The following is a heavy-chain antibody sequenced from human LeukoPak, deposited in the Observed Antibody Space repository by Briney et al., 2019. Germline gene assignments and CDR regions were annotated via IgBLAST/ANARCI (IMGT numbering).Heavy chain of an antibody. J-gene: IGHJ4*02. CDR3: AKGESKDYLNYFDYLNYFDH. Sequence: GGSLRLSCAASGFTFSSYSMNWVRQAPGKGLEWVSSISSSSSYIYYADSVKGRFTISRDNAENTLSLQMNSLRAEDTAIYYCAKGESKDYLNYFDYLNYFDHWGQGALVTVSS. V-gene: IGHV3-21*04. CDR1: GFTFSSYS. CDR2: ISSSSSYI. D-gene: IGHD2/OR15-2a*01.